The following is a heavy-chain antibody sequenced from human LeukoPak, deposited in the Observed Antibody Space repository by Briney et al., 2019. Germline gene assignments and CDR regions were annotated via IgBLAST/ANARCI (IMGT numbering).Heavy chain of an antibody. CDR2: MPYDENVADNEIP. Sequence: PSETLSPTCIVSGDSISNSGWSWGWIRQPPGKGLEWIGTMPYDENVADNEIPSYNPSLKSRVSISADTSKNQSSLKVNSVTAADTASYYCARLTLTGVGGRGWFDAWGQGTLVIVSS. V-gene: IGHV4-39*01. D-gene: IGHD3-3*01. CDR3: ARLTLTGVGGRGWFDA. J-gene: IGHJ5*02. CDR1: GDSISNSGWS.